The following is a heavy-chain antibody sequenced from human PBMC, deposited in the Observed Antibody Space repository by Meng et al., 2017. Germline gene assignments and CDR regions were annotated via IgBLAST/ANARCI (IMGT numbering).Heavy chain of an antibody. J-gene: IGHJ3*02. CDR2: INPSGGST. V-gene: IGHV1-46*01. CDR1: GYTFTSYY. D-gene: IGHD6-19*01. Sequence: ASVKVSCKASGYTFTSYYMHWVRQAPGQGLEWMGIINPSGGSTSYAQKFQGRVTMTRDTSTSTVYMELGSLRSEDTAVYYRARGGGSSGWYIDAFDIWGQGTMVTVSS. CDR3: ARGGGSSGWYIDAFDI.